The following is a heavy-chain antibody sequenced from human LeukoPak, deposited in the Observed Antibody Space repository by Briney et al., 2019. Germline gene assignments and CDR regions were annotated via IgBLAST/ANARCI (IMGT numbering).Heavy chain of an antibody. D-gene: IGHD2-8*01. J-gene: IGHJ4*02. V-gene: IGHV1-18*01. CDR1: GYTFTSYG. CDR2: ISAYNGNT. CDR3: ARDFRYCTNGVCSQIDY. Sequence: GASVKVSCKASGYTFTSYGISWVRQAPGQGLEWMGWISAYNGNTNYAQELQGRVTMTTDTSTSTAYMELRSLRSDDTAVYYCARDFRYCTNGVCSQIDYWGQGTLVTVSS.